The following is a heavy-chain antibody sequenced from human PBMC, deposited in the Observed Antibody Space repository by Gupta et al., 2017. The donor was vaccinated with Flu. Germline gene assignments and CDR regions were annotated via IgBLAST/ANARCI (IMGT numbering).Heavy chain of an antibody. CDR2: ISPSTTNL. D-gene: IGHD3-3*01. Sequence: SDYYMSWFRQAPGKGLEWVSYISPSTTNLYYAESVRGRFTISRDNAENSLYLQMDSLRAEXTXVYYCAXYMTYYDYPEIADWGQGTLVTVSS. CDR1: SDYY. CDR3: AXYMTYYDYPEIAD. J-gene: IGHJ4*02. V-gene: IGHV3-11*01.